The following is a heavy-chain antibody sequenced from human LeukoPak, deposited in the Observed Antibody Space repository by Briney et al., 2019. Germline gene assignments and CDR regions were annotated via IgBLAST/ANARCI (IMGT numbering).Heavy chain of an antibody. Sequence: GASVKVSCKASGYTFTSYGISWVRQAPGQGLEWMGWISACNGNTNYAQKLQGRVTMTTDTSTSTAYMELRSLRSDDTAVYYCARATTPSYYDFWSGVVFDPWGQGTLVTVSS. J-gene: IGHJ5*02. V-gene: IGHV1-18*01. CDR2: ISACNGNT. D-gene: IGHD3-3*01. CDR1: GYTFTSYG. CDR3: ARATTPSYYDFWSGVVFDP.